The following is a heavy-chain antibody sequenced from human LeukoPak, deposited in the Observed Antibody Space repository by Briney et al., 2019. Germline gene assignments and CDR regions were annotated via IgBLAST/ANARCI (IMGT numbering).Heavy chain of an antibody. J-gene: IGHJ4*02. CDR2: ISYDGSNK. Sequence: GGSLRLSCAASGFTFSGYPIHWVRQAPGKGLEWVAVISYDGSNKYYADSVKGRFTISRDNSKNTLYLQMNSLRAEDTAVYYCAKDNSYDTYWGQGTLVTVSS. D-gene: IGHD5-18*01. CDR1: GFTFSGYP. CDR3: AKDNSYDTY. V-gene: IGHV3-30-3*02.